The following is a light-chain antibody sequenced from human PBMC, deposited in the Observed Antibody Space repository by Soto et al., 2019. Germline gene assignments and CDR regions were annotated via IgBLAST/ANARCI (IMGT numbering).Light chain of an antibody. Sequence: EIVLTQSPATLSLSPGERATLSCTASHSISSYLAWYQQIPGQAPRLLIYGASSRATGIPARFSGSGSGTEFTLTISSLQSEDFAVYYCQQYNNWRTFGQGTKVDIK. CDR1: HSISSY. V-gene: IGKV3-15*01. CDR2: GAS. CDR3: QQYNNWRT. J-gene: IGKJ1*01.